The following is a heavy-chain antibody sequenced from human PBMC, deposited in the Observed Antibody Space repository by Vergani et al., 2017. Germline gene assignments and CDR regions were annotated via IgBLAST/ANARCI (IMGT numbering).Heavy chain of an antibody. V-gene: IGHV4-59*01. CDR3: ARDSVAVMDV. CDR1: GGSISSYY. J-gene: IGHJ6*03. Sequence: QVQLPESGPGLVKPSETLSLTCTVSGGSISSYYWSWIRQPPGKGLEWIGYIYYSGSTNYNPSLKSRVTISVDTSKNQFSLKLSSVTAADTAVYYCARDSVAVMDVWGKGTTVTVSS. CDR2: IYYSGST.